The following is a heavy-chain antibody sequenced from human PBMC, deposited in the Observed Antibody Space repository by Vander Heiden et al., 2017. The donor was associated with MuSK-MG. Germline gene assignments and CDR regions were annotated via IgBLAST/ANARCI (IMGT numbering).Heavy chain of an antibody. CDR1: GFTLSGNY. CDR2: MYSGGST. Sequence: EVQVVESGGDLVQPGGSLRLSWAASGFTLSGNYMSWVRQAPGKGLEWVAVMYSGGSTYYADSVKGRFTISRDNSKNTLYLQMNSLRAEDTAVYYCARDPDYGDYIHTYNYWGQGTLVTVSS. D-gene: IGHD4-17*01. J-gene: IGHJ4*02. CDR3: ARDPDYGDYIHTYNY. V-gene: IGHV3-66*01.